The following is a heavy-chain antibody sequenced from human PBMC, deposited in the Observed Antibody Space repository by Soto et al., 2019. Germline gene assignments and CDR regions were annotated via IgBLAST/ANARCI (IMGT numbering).Heavy chain of an antibody. CDR1: GFTFSSYA. Sequence: EVQLLESGGGLVQPGGSLRLSCAASGFTFSSYAMSWVRQAPGKGLEWVSAISSDGSSTSYADSVKGRLTISRDNAKNTLYLQMNSLRAEDTAVYYCARGATGGIVDYWGQGTLVTVSS. J-gene: IGHJ4*02. CDR3: ARGATGGIVDY. CDR2: ISSDGSST. V-gene: IGHV3-23*01. D-gene: IGHD3-16*02.